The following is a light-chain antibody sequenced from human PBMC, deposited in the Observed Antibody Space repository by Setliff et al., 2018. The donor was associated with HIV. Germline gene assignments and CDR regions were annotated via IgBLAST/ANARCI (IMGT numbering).Light chain of an antibody. CDR2: DDS. V-gene: IGLV3-21*03. J-gene: IGLJ1*01. CDR1: NIGSKS. Sequence: TQPPSVSVAPGKTARITCGGNNIGSKSVHWYQQKPGQAPVLVVYDDSHRPSGIPERFSGSKSGNTATLTISRVEAGDEADYYCQVWDSSSDHHVFGTGTKVTVL. CDR3: QVWDSSSDHHV.